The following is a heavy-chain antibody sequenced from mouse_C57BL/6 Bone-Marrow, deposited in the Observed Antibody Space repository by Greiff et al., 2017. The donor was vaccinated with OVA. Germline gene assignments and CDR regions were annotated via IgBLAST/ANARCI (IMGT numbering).Heavy chain of an antibody. CDR3: TEDGYYSWFAY. J-gene: IGHJ3*01. V-gene: IGHV6-3*01. CDR1: GFTFSNYW. Sequence: EVTVEESGGGLVQPGGSMKLSCVASGFTFSNYWMNWVRQSPEKGLEWVAQIRLKSDNYATHYAESVKGRFTISRDASKSSVYLQMNNLRAEDTGIYYCTEDGYYSWFAYWGQGTLVTVSA. D-gene: IGHD2-3*01. CDR2: IRLKSDNYAT.